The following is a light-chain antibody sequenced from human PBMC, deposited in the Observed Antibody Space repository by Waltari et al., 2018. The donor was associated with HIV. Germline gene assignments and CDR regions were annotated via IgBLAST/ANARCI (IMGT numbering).Light chain of an antibody. J-gene: IGLJ2*01. Sequence: SYELTQPPSVSVSPGQTARITSSGDALPTQYAYCYHQKSGQAPVLVVYKDSKRPSGIPERFSGSTSGTMASLTVSGAQVEDEADYYCYSTDSSGNQVFGGGTNLTVL. CDR2: KDS. V-gene: IGLV3-10*01. CDR3: YSTDSSGNQV. CDR1: ALPTQY.